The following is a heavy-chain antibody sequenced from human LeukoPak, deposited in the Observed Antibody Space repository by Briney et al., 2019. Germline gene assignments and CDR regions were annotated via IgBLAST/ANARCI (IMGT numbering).Heavy chain of an antibody. CDR3: ARLFSSGWYFSGTFDY. CDR2: IYYSGST. CDR1: GGSISSSSYY. V-gene: IGHV4-39*01. Sequence: PSETLSLTRTVSGGSISSSSYYWGWIRQPPGQGLEWIGSIYYSGSTYYNPSLKSRVTISVDTSKNQFSLKLSSVTAADTAVYYCARLFSSGWYFSGTFDYWGQGTLVTVSS. J-gene: IGHJ4*02. D-gene: IGHD6-19*01.